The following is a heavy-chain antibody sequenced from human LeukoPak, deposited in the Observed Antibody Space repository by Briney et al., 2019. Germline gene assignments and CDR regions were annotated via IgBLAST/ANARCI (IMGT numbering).Heavy chain of an antibody. CDR3: ARGYSGYVVDY. D-gene: IGHD5-12*01. V-gene: IGHV3-21*01. J-gene: IGHJ4*02. CDR2: ISSSSSYI. CDR1: GFTFSSYS. Sequence: GGSLRLSCAASGFTFSSYSMNWVRQAPGKGLEWVSSISSSSSYIYYADSVKGRLTISSDNAKNSLYLQMNSLRAEDTVVYYCARGYSGYVVDYWGQGTLVTVSS.